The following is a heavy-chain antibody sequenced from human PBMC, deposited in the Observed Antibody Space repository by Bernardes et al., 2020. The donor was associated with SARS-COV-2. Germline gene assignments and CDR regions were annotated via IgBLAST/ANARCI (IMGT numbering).Heavy chain of an antibody. CDR3: AREGKSSSFDY. J-gene: IGHJ4*02. CDR2: IYYSGST. Sequence: SETLSLTCTVSGDSISSHYWSWIRQPPGKGLEWIGYIYYSGSTNYNPSLKSRVTISVDTSKNQFSLKLSSVTAADTAVYYCAREGKSSSFDYWGQGTLVTVSS. D-gene: IGHD3-10*01. V-gene: IGHV4-59*11. CDR1: GDSISSHY.